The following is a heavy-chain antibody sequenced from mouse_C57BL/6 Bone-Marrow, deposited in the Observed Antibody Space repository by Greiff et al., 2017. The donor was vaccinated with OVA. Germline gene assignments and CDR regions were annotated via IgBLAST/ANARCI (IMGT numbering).Heavy chain of an antibody. CDR1: GFTFSSYG. Sequence: EVQVVESGGDLVKPGGSLKLSCAASGFTFSSYGMSWVRQTPDKRLEWVATISSGGSYTYYPDSVKGRFTFSRDNAKNTLYLQMSSLKAEDTAMYYCARPYSNLAWFAYWGQGTLVTVSA. CDR2: ISSGGSYT. CDR3: ARPYSNLAWFAY. D-gene: IGHD2-5*01. V-gene: IGHV5-6*01. J-gene: IGHJ3*01.